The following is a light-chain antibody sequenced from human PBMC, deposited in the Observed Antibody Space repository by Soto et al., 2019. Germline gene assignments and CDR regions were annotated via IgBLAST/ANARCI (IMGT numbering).Light chain of an antibody. CDR2: GAS. J-gene: IGKJ1*01. V-gene: IGKV3-15*01. CDR1: QSVPSN. Sequence: EIVMTQSPATLSVSPGERATLSCRASQSVPSNLAWYQQKPGQAPRLLISGASTRATGIPARFSGSGSGTEFTLIISSMQSEDFAVYYCQQYHHWPWTFGQGTKVEI. CDR3: QQYHHWPWT.